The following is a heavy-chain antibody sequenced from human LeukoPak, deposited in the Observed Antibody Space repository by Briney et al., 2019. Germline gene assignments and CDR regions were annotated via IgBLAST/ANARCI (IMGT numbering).Heavy chain of an antibody. CDR2: IIPIFGTA. CDR3: ARDVGGNFDY. D-gene: IGHD6-19*01. CDR1: GGTFSSYA. Sequence: ASVKVSCKASGGTFSSYAISWVRQAPGQGLEWMGRIIPIFGTANYAQKFQGRVTITTDESTSTAYMELSSLRSEDTAVYYCARDVGGNFDYWGQGTLVTVSS. V-gene: IGHV1-69*05. J-gene: IGHJ4*02.